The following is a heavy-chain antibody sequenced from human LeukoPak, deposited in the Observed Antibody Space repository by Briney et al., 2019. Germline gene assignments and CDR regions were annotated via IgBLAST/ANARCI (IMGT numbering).Heavy chain of an antibody. J-gene: IGHJ4*02. Sequence: GSLRLSCAASTFTFSNYGMHWVRQAPGKGLEWVAFIRYDGGNEYYADSVKGRFTISRDNSKNTLYLQMNSLRGEDTAVYYCAKDRCSSSSCYVVDYWGQGTLVTVSS. CDR2: IRYDGGNE. CDR1: TFTFSNYG. CDR3: AKDRCSSSSCYVVDY. V-gene: IGHV3-30*02. D-gene: IGHD2-2*01.